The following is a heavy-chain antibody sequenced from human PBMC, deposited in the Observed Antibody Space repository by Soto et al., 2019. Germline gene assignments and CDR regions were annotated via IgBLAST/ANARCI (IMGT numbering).Heavy chain of an antibody. CDR2: ISYDSSDK. Sequence: QVQLVESGGGVVQPGRSLRLSCGASGFTFSNHGMHWVRQAPGKGLEWVAVISYDSSDKYYADSVKGRFTISRDNSKNKLYLQMNSLRLEDTAVYYCATLGEVAGGIFDYWGQGTLVTVSS. D-gene: IGHD6-19*01. CDR3: ATLGEVAGGIFDY. CDR1: GFTFSNHG. J-gene: IGHJ4*02. V-gene: IGHV3-30*03.